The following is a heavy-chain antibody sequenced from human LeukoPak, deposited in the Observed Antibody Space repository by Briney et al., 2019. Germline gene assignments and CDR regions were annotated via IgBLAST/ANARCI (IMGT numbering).Heavy chain of an antibody. Sequence: PSETLSLTCAVSGGSISSNNWWSWVRQAPGKGLEWIGEIYHSGSTNYNPSLKSRVTISVDKSKNQLSLRLTSVTAADTAVYYCARGGSLRYFDWIHNWFDPWGQGTLVTVSS. CDR3: ARGGSLRYFDWIHNWFDP. D-gene: IGHD3-9*01. V-gene: IGHV4-4*02. CDR1: GGSISSNNW. J-gene: IGHJ5*02. CDR2: IYHSGST.